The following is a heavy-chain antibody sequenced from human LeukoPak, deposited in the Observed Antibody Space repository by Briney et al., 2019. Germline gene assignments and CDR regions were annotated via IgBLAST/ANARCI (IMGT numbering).Heavy chain of an antibody. Sequence: GGSLRLSCAASVFTFSTYGFHWVRQAPGKGLEWVAFIPSDGSDNYYASSVKGRFTISRDNSKNTLYLQMNSLRSEDTAVYYCAKGLRDYDDFRLGYWGQGTLVTVSS. D-gene: IGHD4-17*01. CDR1: VFTFSTYG. J-gene: IGHJ4*02. CDR3: AKGLRDYDDFRLGY. V-gene: IGHV3-30*02. CDR2: IPSDGSDN.